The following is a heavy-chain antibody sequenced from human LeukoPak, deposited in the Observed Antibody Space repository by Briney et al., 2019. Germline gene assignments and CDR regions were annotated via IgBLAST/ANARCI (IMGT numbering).Heavy chain of an antibody. V-gene: IGHV3-64D*06. CDR2: IGSNGVTT. D-gene: IGHD6-6*01. CDR3: VKLFQMYSFSSAFDY. CDR1: GFTFSTYW. Sequence: PGGSLRLSCAASGFTFSTYWMDWVRQAPGKGLEYVSAIGSNGVTTYYADSVKGRFTISRDNSKNTLDLQMGSLRTEDTAVYHCVKLFQMYSFSSAFDYWGQGTLVTVSS. J-gene: IGHJ4*02.